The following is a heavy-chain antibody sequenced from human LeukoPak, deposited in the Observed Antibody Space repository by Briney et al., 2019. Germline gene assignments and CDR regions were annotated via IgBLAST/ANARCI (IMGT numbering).Heavy chain of an antibody. CDR3: ARPRGYDYDC. J-gene: IGHJ4*02. Sequence: SGTLSLTCAVYGGSFSGYYWSWIRQPPGKGLEWIGEINHSGSTNYNPSLKSRVTISVDTSRNQFSLKLSSLTAADTAVYYCARPRGYDYDCWGQGTLVTVSS. CDR1: GGSFSGYY. V-gene: IGHV4-34*01. CDR2: INHSGST. D-gene: IGHD5-12*01.